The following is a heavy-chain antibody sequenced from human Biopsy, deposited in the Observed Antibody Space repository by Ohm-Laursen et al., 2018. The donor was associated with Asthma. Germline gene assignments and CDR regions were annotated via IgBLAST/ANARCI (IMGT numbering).Heavy chain of an antibody. V-gene: IGHV3-30*04. CDR2: ISYDGRNT. J-gene: IGHJ6*02. D-gene: IGHD2-21*02. CDR1: GFTFDNYT. CDR3: ARGGLHYYEYYGMDV. Sequence: SLRLSCAASGFTFDNYTMHWVRQAPGKGLEWVTIISYDGRNTYYADSVEGRFTISRDNSKNTLFLQMSSLRAEDTAVYYCARGGLHYYEYYGMDVWGQGATVTVSS.